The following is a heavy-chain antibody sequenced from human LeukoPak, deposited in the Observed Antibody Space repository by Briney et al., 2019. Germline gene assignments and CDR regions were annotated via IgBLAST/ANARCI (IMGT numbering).Heavy chain of an antibody. CDR3: ARDGPPRGYSYDMDV. J-gene: IGHJ6*02. CDR1: GFTFRNYN. Sequence: GGSLRLSCAASGFTFRNYNMNWVRQAPGKGLEWISYISSTSSSIHYADSVKGRFTISRDNAKNSLHLRMNGLRAEDTAVYYCARDGPPRGYSYDMDVWGQGTTVTVSS. D-gene: IGHD2-15*01. CDR2: ISSTSSSI. V-gene: IGHV3-48*01.